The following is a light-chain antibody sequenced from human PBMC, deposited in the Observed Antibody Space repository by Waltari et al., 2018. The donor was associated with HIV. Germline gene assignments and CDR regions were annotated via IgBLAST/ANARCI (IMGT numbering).Light chain of an antibody. V-gene: IGLV2-14*01. CDR3: SSFSSGNSLEV. CDR1: SSAVGGFNY. CDR2: EFN. Sequence: HSALTQPASVSGSPGQTVTISCSGTSSAVGGFNYVSWYQPHPGKGPKLMIDEFNNPPSTISSRFSGSQSGNTAYLTISGLQAEDEADYYCSSFSSGNSLEVVGTGTKVTFL. J-gene: IGLJ1*01.